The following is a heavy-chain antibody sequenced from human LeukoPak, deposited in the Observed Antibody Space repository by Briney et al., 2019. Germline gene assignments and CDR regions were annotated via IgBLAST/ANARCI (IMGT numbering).Heavy chain of an antibody. CDR3: ARQGDGYNYQDY. CDR2: IYYSGST. D-gene: IGHD5-24*01. V-gene: IGHV4-59*11. J-gene: IGHJ4*02. CDR1: GGSISSHY. Sequence: SETLSLTCTVSGGSISSHYWSWIRQPPGKGLEWIGYIYYSGSTNYNPSLKSRVTISVDTSKNQFSLKLSSVTAADTAVYYCARQGDGYNYQDYWGQGTLVTVSS.